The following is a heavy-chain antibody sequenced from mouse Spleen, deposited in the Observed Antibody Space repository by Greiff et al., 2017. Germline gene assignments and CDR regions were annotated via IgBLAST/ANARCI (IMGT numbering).Heavy chain of an antibody. CDR1: GFSLTSYG. J-gene: IGHJ4*01. V-gene: IGHV2-6*03. Sequence: VMLVESGPGLVAPSQSLSITCTVSGFSLTSYGVHWVRQPPGKGLEWLVVIWSDGSTTYNSALKSRLSISKDNSKSQVFLKMNSLQTDDTAMYYCARPSHRYYSYDEGDYYAMDYWGQGTSVTVSS. CDR3: ARPSHRYYSYDEGDYYAMDY. CDR2: IWSDGST. D-gene: IGHD2-12*01.